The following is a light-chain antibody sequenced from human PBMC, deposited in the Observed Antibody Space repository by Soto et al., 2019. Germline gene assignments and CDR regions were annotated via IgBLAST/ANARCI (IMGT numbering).Light chain of an antibody. Sequence: QSALTQPASVSGSPGQSITISCTGTTNDVGNYDRVSWYQQHPDTVPRLLIYEVNKRPSGVPNRFSGSKSGNTASLTISALQADDAADYYCCSYAGSRFVVFGGGTKVTVL. V-gene: IGLV2-23*02. CDR3: CSYAGSRFVV. J-gene: IGLJ2*01. CDR1: TNDVGNYDR. CDR2: EVN.